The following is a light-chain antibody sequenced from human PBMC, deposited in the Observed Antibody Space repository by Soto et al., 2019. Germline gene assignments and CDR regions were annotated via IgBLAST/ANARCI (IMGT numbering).Light chain of an antibody. CDR2: AAS. V-gene: IGKV1-39*01. CDR1: QSVGSL. J-gene: IGKJ2*01. Sequence: DIQMTQSPSSLSASVGDRVTITCRASQSVGSLLNWFQQKPVKAPKLLIYAASTLQSGAPSRFSGSGAETDFTLIISSLQPEDFATYYCQQSSSLPYTFGQGTKVEI. CDR3: QQSSSLPYT.